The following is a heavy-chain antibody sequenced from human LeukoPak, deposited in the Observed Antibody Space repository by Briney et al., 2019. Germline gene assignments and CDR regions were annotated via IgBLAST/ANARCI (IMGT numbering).Heavy chain of an antibody. CDR3: ARAYYYATSAADY. CDR1: GYTFTGYY. V-gene: IGHV1-2*06. J-gene: IGHJ4*02. D-gene: IGHD3-22*01. CDR2: INPNSCDT. Sequence: ASVKVSCKASGYTFTGYYIHWVRQAPGQGLEWMGRINPNSCDTNYAQKFQGRVTMTKDTSINTAYMELSRLRSDDTTVYYCARAYYYATSAADYWGQGTLVTVSS.